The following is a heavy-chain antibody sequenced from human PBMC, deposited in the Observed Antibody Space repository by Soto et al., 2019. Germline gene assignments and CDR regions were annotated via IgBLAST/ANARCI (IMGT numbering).Heavy chain of an antibody. CDR1: GFTFSSYA. CDR2: ISGSGGST. D-gene: IGHD3-16*02. V-gene: IGHV3-23*01. CDR3: AKDLSAYYFDY. Sequence: TXDSLSLSCAASGFTFSSYAMSWVRQAPGKGLEWVSAISGSGGSTYYADSVKGRFTISRDNSKNTLYLQMNSLRAEDTAVYYCAKDLSAYYFDYWGQGTLVTVSS. J-gene: IGHJ4*02.